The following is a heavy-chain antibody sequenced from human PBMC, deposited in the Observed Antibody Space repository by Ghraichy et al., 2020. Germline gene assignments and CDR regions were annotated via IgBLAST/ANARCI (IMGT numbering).Heavy chain of an antibody. CDR2: VFNQGST. V-gene: IGHV4-59*01. Sequence: SETLSLTCTVAGGAMSRYYWSWLRQTPGKGLEWIGYVFNQGSTNYNPSLKSRVTISIDTSKNQFSLNVSSVTATATAVYYCATGPPNYFDSSGAFDIWGQGTLVTVSS. CDR3: ATGPPNYFDSSGAFDI. D-gene: IGHD3-22*01. J-gene: IGHJ3*02. CDR1: GGAMSRYY.